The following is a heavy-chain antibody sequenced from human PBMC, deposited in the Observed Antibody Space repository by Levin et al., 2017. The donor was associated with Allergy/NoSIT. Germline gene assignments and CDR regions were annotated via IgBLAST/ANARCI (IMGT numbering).Heavy chain of an antibody. J-gene: IGHJ4*02. CDR2: IYYSGST. D-gene: IGHD3-22*01. Sequence: SSETLSLTCTVSGASISSGDYYWSWIRQPPGTGLEWIGYIYYSGSTYYNPSLKSRVTISVDTSKNQFSLKLSSVTAADTAVYYCARVLVVIKTYSFDYWGQGTLVTVSS. CDR3: ARVLVVIKTYSFDY. V-gene: IGHV4-30-4*01. CDR1: GASISSGDYY.